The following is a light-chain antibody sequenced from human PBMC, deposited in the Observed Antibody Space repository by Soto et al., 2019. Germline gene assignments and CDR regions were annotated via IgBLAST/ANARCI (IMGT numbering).Light chain of an antibody. V-gene: IGKV1-5*03. CDR3: QQYNSYSWT. J-gene: IGKJ1*01. CDR1: QRVGTW. CDR2: KAS. Sequence: DIQMTQSPSTLSASVGDRVTITCRASQRVGTWLAWYQQKPGSAPTLLIYKASTLQSGVPSRFSGSGSGTEFTLTISSLQPDDIATDSCQQYNSYSWTFGQGTKVDIK.